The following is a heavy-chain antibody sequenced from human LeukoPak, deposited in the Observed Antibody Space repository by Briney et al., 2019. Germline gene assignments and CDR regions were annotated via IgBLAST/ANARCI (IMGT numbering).Heavy chain of an antibody. V-gene: IGHV4-39*07. CDR3: ARARYYYDSIYYYYMDV. J-gene: IGHJ6*03. CDR2: IYYSGST. D-gene: IGHD3-22*01. Sequence: ASETLSLTCTVSGGSISSSSYYWGWIRQPPGKGLEWIGSIYYSGSTYYNPSLKSRVTISVDTSKNQFSLKLSSVTAADTAVYYCARARYYYDSIYYYYMDVWGKGTTVTVSS. CDR1: GGSISSSSYY.